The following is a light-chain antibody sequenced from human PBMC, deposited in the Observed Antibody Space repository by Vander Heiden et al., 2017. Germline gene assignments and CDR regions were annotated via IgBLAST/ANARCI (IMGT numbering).Light chain of an antibody. CDR2: WAS. J-gene: IGKJ4*01. CDR3: QQDDSTLLT. V-gene: IGKV4-1*01. CDR1: QSVLYSSNNKNH. Sequence: DSVMTQSPASLAVSLGERATINCKSSQSVLYSSNNKNHLACYQQKPGQPPKLLIYWASTRESGVPDRSSGSGSATDFTRTISSLQAVDVAVYSCQQDDSTLLTFGGGTKVEIK.